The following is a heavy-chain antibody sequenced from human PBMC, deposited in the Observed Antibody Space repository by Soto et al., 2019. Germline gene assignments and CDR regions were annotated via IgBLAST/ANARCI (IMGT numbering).Heavy chain of an antibody. CDR2: IYYSGST. J-gene: IGHJ6*02. CDR1: GGSISSGDYY. CDR3: ARSTPNYYDILTGYYYYGMDV. Sequence: QVQLQESGPGLVKPSQTLSLTCTVSGGSISSGDYYWSWIRQPPGKGLEWIGYIYYSGSTYYNPYLNSRVTIAVETSKYQFSMKMSSVTAADTAVYYCARSTPNYYDILTGYYYYGMDVWGQGTTVTVSS. D-gene: IGHD3-9*01. V-gene: IGHV4-30-4*01.